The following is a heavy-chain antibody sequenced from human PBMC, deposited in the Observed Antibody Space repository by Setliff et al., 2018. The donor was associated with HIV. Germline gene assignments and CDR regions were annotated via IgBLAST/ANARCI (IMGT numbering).Heavy chain of an antibody. J-gene: IGHJ6*03. CDR3: ARGRTGRFCRPTSWYDYYYMEA. D-gene: IGHD2-2*01. Sequence: ESLSPNCPVSSDSTRRYYVNWIRQPAGKGLEWVGGIYTSGTTNYNPSLKSRLTMSLDTSKNQFSLKLNSMTAADTAVYYCARGRTGRFCRPTSWYDYYYMEAWGKGTTVTVSS. CDR1: SDSTRRYY. CDR2: IYTSGTT. V-gene: IGHV4-4*07.